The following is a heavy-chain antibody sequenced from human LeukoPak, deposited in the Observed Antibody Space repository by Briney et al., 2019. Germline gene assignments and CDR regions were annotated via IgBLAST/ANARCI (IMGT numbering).Heavy chain of an antibody. J-gene: IGHJ3*02. CDR3: ARDIGKGYCSSTSCLDAFDI. Sequence: SETLSLTCTVSGGSISSYYWSWIRQPAGKGLEWIGRIYTSGSTNYNPSLKSRVTMSVDTSKSQFSLKLSSVTAADTAVYYCARDIGKGYCSSTSCLDAFDIWGQGTMVTVSS. V-gene: IGHV4-4*07. D-gene: IGHD2-2*01. CDR2: IYTSGST. CDR1: GGSISSYY.